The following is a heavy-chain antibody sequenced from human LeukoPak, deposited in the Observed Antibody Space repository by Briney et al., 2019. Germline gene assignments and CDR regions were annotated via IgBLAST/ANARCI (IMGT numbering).Heavy chain of an antibody. V-gene: IGHV3-53*01. CDR2: IYSGGST. CDR1: GFTVSSNY. CDR3: ARGTSSGYFQLYFDY. D-gene: IGHD3-22*01. J-gene: IGHJ4*02. Sequence: GGSLRLSCAASGFTVSSNYMTWVRQAPGKGLEWVSVIYSGGSTYDADSVKGRFTISRDNSKNTLYLQMNSLRAEDTAVYYCARGTSSGYFQLYFDYWGQGTLVTVSS.